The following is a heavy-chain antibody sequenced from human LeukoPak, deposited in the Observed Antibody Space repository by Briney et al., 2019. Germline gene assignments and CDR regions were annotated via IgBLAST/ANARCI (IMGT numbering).Heavy chain of an antibody. J-gene: IGHJ3*02. Sequence: GGSLRLSCAASGFTVRTSYMSWVRQAPGKGLEWVSVIYGGDSTDYADSVRGRFTISRDNSKNTLYLQMNSLRAEDTAVYYCAREANSGSYDDDAFDIWGQGTMVTVSS. CDR1: GFTVRTSY. CDR3: AREANSGSYDDDAFDI. V-gene: IGHV3-53*01. D-gene: IGHD1-26*01. CDR2: IYGGDST.